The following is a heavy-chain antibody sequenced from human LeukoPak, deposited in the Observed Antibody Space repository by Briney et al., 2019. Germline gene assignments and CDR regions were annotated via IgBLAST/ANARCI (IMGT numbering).Heavy chain of an antibody. CDR1: GFIFSHYG. Sequence: GGSLRLSCEASGFIFSHYGMHWVRQAPGKGLEWVAVISYDGSKKYYADSVEGRFTISRDNSKNSLYLQMNSLRVEDTAFYYCAKDNRRHYTSGPNPDSLHWGQGALVTVSS. V-gene: IGHV3-30*18. CDR3: AKDNRRHYTSGPNPDSLH. D-gene: IGHD6-19*01. CDR2: ISYDGSKK. J-gene: IGHJ4*02.